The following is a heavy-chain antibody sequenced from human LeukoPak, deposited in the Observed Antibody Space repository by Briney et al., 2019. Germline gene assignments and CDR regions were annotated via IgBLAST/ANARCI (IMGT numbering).Heavy chain of an antibody. CDR3: AKRYYYDSSGYFRYFDY. Sequence: GGSLRLSCAASGFTLSTYAMTWLRQAPGKGLKWVSAISGSGGSTYYADSVKGRFTISRDNSKNTLYLQINSLKAKNTPVYYCAKRYYYDSSGYFRYFDYWGQGTLVTVSS. V-gene: IGHV3-23*01. D-gene: IGHD3-22*01. CDR1: GFTLSTYA. CDR2: ISGSGGST. J-gene: IGHJ4*02.